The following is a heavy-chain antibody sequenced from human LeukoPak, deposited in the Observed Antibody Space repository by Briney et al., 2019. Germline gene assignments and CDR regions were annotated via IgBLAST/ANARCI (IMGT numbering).Heavy chain of an antibody. V-gene: IGHV3-48*04. CDR1: GFTFNSYS. CDR3: ARDRGILTGTGAFDI. D-gene: IGHD3-9*01. Sequence: PGGSLRLSCAASGFTFNSYSMNWVRQAPGKGLEWVSYISSTSSTIYYADSVMGRFTISRDNAKNSLYLQLDSLRAEDTAVYYCARDRGILTGTGAFDIWGQGTRVTVSS. CDR2: ISSTSSTI. J-gene: IGHJ3*02.